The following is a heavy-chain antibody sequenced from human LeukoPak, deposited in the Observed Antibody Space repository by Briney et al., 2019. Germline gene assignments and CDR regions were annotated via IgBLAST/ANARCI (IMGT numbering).Heavy chain of an antibody. D-gene: IGHD4-11*01. CDR2: ISSSSSTI. Sequence: PGGSLRLSCAASGFTFSSYSMNWVRQAPGKGLEWVSYISSSSSTIYYADSVKGRFTISRDNAKNSLYLQMNSLRAEDTAVYYCARSRADLDYTIDYWGQGTLVTVSS. CDR3: ARSRADLDYTIDY. V-gene: IGHV3-48*04. J-gene: IGHJ4*02. CDR1: GFTFSSYS.